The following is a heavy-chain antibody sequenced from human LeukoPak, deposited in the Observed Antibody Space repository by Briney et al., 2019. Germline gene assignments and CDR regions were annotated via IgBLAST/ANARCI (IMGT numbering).Heavy chain of an antibody. J-gene: IGHJ3*02. V-gene: IGHV1-69*04. CDR2: IIPILGIA. CDR1: GGTFSSYA. D-gene: IGHD2-15*01. Sequence: SVKVSCKASGGTFSSYAISWVRQAPGQGLEWMGRIIPILGIANYAQKFQGRVTITADKSTSTAYMELSSLRSEDTAVYYCATLGSHDAFDIWGQETMVTVSS. CDR3: ATLGSHDAFDI.